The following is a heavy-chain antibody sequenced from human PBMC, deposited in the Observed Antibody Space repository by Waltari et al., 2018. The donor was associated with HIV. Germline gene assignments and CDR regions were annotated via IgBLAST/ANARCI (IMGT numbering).Heavy chain of an antibody. J-gene: IGHJ4*02. D-gene: IGHD3-22*01. CDR3: ARDGTYYYDSSGYYYFDY. CDR1: GYTFTSYG. V-gene: IGHV1-18*01. CDR2: FSSYNCNT. Sequence: QVQLVQSGAEVKKPGASVKVSCKASGYTFTSYGISWVRQAPGQGLEWMVWFSSYNCNTNDAHKLQGRVTMTPDPSTSTAYMELVSLRSDDTAVYYCARDGTYYYDSSGYYYFDYWGQGTLVTVSS.